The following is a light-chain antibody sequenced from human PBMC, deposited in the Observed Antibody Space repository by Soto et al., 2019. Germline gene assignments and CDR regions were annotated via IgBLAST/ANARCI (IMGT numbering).Light chain of an antibody. V-gene: IGKV3-15*01. J-gene: IGKJ3*01. CDR2: GAS. CDR3: QQYKNWPT. CDR1: QSVSSN. Sequence: EIVMTQSPATLSVSPGERATLSCRASQSVSSNLVWYQQKPGQAPRLLIYGASTRATGIPARFSGSGSGTEFTPTISSLQAEDVAYYCCQQYKNWPTFGPGTKVDIK.